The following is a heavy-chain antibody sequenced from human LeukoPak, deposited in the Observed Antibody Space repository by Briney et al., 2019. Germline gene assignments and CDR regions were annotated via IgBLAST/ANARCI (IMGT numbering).Heavy chain of an antibody. V-gene: IGHV1-18*01. Sequence: ASVKVSCKASGYTFTSYAINWVRQAPGQGLEWMGWISAYNGNTNYAQKLQGRVTMTTDTSTSTAYMELRSLRSDDTAVYYCARDRITMVRGANNWFDPWGQGTLVTVSS. D-gene: IGHD3-10*01. J-gene: IGHJ5*02. CDR2: ISAYNGNT. CDR1: GYTFTSYA. CDR3: ARDRITMVRGANNWFDP.